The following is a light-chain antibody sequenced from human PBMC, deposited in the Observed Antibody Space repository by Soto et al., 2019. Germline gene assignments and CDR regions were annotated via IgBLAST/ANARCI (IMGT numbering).Light chain of an antibody. J-gene: IGLJ3*02. CDR1: SSNIGSNA. V-gene: IGLV1-44*01. CDR2: SNN. Sequence: QSVLTQPPSASGTPGQRVTISCSGSSSNIGSNAVSWYQLLPGTAPKLLIYSNNQRPSGVPDRFSGSKSGTSASLAISGLQSEDEADYYCAAWDDSLNGQGVFGGGTKLTVL. CDR3: AAWDDSLNGQGV.